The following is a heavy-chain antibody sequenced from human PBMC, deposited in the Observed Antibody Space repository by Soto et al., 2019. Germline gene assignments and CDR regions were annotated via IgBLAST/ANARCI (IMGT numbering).Heavy chain of an antibody. D-gene: IGHD5-18*01. J-gene: IGHJ4*02. CDR1: GFSLTTSGVG. V-gene: IGHV2-5*01. Sequence: GSGPTLVNPTQTLTLTCTFSGFSLTTSGVGVGWIRQPPGKALEWLALIFWNDDERYSPSLNSRLTITKDTSKNQVVLTMTNMDPVDTATYYCVHIGYSYDPFGYWGRGTLVTVSS. CDR3: VHIGYSYDPFGY. CDR2: IFWNDDE.